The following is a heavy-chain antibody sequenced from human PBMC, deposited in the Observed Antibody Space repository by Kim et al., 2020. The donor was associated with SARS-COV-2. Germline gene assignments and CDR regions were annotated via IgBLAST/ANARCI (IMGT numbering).Heavy chain of an antibody. D-gene: IGHD2-15*01. J-gene: IGHJ4*02. Sequence: YYTPSLKSRVTISVDTSKNQFSLKLSSVTAADTAVYYCARGSRSCHLFDYWGQGTLVTVSS. CDR3: ARGSRSCHLFDY. V-gene: IGHV4-31*02.